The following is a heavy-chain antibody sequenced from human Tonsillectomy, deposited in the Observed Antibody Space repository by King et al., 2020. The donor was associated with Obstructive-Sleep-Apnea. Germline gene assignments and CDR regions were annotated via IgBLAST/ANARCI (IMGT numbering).Heavy chain of an antibody. V-gene: IGHV4-30-2*01. CDR1: GGSISSGGYS. CDR2: IYHSGST. CDR3: ARAYCGGDCYPDY. Sequence: QLQESGSGLVKPSQTLSLTCAVSGGSISSGGYSWSWIRQPPGKGLEWIGYIYHSGSTYDNPSLKSRVTISVDRSKNQFSLKLSSVTAADTAVYYCARAYCGGDCYPDYWGQGTLVTVSS. J-gene: IGHJ4*02. D-gene: IGHD2-21*02.